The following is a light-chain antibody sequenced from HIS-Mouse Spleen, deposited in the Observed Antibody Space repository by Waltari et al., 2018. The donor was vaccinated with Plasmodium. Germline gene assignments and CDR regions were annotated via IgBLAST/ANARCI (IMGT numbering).Light chain of an antibody. CDR3: QAWDSSTAV. V-gene: IGLV3-1*01. Sequence: SYELTQPPSVSVSPGQTASITCSGDKLGDKYACWYQQKPGQYPVLVIYQDSKRPSGIPEGFSGSNSGNTATLTISGTQAMDEADYYCQAWDSSTAVFGGGTKLTVL. CDR2: QDS. CDR1: KLGDKY. J-gene: IGLJ3*02.